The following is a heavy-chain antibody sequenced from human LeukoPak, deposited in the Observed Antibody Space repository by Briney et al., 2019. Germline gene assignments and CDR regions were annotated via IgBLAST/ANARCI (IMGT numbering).Heavy chain of an antibody. V-gene: IGHV4-59*01. CDR2: IYYSGST. D-gene: IGHD3-10*01. Sequence: SETLSLTCTVSGSMYNYYWSWIRQPPGKGLEWIGYIYYSGSTNYNPSLKSRVTISVDTSKNQFSLKLTSVTAADTAVYYCARDYSGSNAFDIWGQGTMVTVSS. J-gene: IGHJ3*02. CDR3: ARDYSGSNAFDI. CDR1: GSMYNYY.